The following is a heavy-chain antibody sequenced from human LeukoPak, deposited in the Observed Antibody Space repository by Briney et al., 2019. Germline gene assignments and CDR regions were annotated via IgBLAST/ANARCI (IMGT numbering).Heavy chain of an antibody. CDR2: ISGSGRST. V-gene: IGHV3-23*01. Sequence: SGGSLRLSCAASGFTFSSYAMSWVRQAPGKGLEWVSAISGSGRSTYYADSVKGRFTISRDNSKNTLYLQMNSLRAEDTAVYYCAKDIGDSGYDSGYWGQGTLVTVSS. J-gene: IGHJ4*02. CDR1: GFTFSSYA. D-gene: IGHD5-12*01. CDR3: AKDIGDSGYDSGY.